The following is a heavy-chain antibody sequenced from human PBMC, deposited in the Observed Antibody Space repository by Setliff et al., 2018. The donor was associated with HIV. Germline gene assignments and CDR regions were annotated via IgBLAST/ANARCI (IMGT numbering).Heavy chain of an antibody. CDR3: AKSFNVGPTNWNIDV. CDR1: GFPFSAYA. J-gene: IGHJ6*03. CDR2: SGNGGII. Sequence: PGGSLRLSCEASGFPFSAYAFSWVRQAPGKGLEWVSTSGNGGIIVYTDSVKGRFTMSRDNSKNTLFLVLTSLRPEDTAVYFCAKSFNVGPTNWNIDVWGTGTTVTVSS. D-gene: IGHD1-20*01. V-gene: IGHV3-23*01.